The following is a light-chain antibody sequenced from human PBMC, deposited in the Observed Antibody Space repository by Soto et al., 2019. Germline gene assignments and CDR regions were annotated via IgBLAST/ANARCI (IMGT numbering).Light chain of an antibody. J-gene: IGKJ1*01. CDR3: SQYEQTPPYT. Sequence: DIVVIPSPDSLPVSLGGRATTNSKSSQRVVSSSNNTNSSIRWQQKPGQPPRGLIYWASTREAWGPDRGSGSGFRRDRTLTISSLPVEEVAVDFCSQYEQTPPYTFGQGTKVDIK. CDR1: QRVVSSSNNTNS. V-gene: IGKV4-1*01. CDR2: WAS.